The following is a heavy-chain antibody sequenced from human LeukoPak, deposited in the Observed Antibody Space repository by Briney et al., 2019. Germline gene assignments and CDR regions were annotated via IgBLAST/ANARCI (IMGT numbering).Heavy chain of an antibody. CDR1: GYTFTDYY. D-gene: IGHD3-22*01. V-gene: IGHV1-2*02. CDR3: ARAGVWDYNDSSGYHNGAFDI. Sequence: DSVKVSCKASGYTFTDYYMHWVRQAPGQGLEWMGWINPDSGGTNYAQRFQGRVTMTRDTSISTAYMELSRLRSDDTAFYYCARAGVWDYNDSSGYHNGAFDIWGQGTMVTVSS. CDR2: INPDSGGT. J-gene: IGHJ3*02.